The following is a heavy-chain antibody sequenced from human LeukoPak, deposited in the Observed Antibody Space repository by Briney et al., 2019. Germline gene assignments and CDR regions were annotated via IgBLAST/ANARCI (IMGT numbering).Heavy chain of an antibody. V-gene: IGHV3-64*01. Sequence: GGSLRLSCAASGFTFSSYAMHWVRQAPGKGLEYVSAISSNGGSTYYANSVKGRFTISRDNSKNTLYLQMGSLRAEDMAVYYCARSSNSGSNSPDAFDIWGQGTMVTVSS. CDR2: ISSNGGST. CDR1: GFTFSSYA. J-gene: IGHJ3*02. D-gene: IGHD3-10*01. CDR3: ARSSNSGSNSPDAFDI.